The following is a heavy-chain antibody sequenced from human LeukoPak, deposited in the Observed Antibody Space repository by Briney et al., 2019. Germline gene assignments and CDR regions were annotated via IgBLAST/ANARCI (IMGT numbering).Heavy chain of an antibody. Sequence: SETLSLTCTVSGDSIRSNNYYWGWIRQPPGKGLEWIGSIYDTGSTFYNPSLKSRVTISIDTSKNQFSLKLNSVTAADTAVYYCAGYGSGSYYKAFDYWGQGTLVTVSS. D-gene: IGHD3-10*01. CDR2: IYDTGST. CDR3: AGYGSGSYYKAFDY. CDR1: GDSIRSNNYY. V-gene: IGHV4-39*07. J-gene: IGHJ4*02.